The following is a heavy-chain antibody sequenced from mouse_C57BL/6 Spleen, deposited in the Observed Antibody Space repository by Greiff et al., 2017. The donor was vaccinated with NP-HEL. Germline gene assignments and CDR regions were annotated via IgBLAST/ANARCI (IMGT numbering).Heavy chain of an antibody. D-gene: IGHD3-3*01. CDR2: IRSKSNNYAT. CDR3: VRHGPGTGVYFDY. J-gene: IGHJ2*01. CDR1: GFSFNTYA. V-gene: IGHV10-1*01. Sequence: EVMLVESGGGLVQPKGSLKLSCAASGFSFNTYAMNWVRQAPGKGLEWVARIRSKSNNYATYYADSVKDRFTISRDDSESMLYLQMNNLKTEDTAMYYCVRHGPGTGVYFDYWGQGTTLTVSS.